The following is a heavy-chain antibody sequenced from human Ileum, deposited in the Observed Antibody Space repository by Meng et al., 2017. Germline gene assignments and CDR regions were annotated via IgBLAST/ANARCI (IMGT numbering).Heavy chain of an antibody. V-gene: IGHV4-39*01. CDR2: IYYGGST. J-gene: IGHJ4*02. Sequence: QLRLQDPAPGLVKPPEPLSATCSVPSGPSTNNNSYWVCTRRPPGKGLEWIGGIYYGGSTYYNPSIKSRVTISVDTSTNQFSLKLISVTAADTDVYYCARRAHYGDPPRWGQGTLVTVSS. CDR3: ARRAHYGDPPR. D-gene: IGHD4-17*01. CDR1: SGPSTNNNSY.